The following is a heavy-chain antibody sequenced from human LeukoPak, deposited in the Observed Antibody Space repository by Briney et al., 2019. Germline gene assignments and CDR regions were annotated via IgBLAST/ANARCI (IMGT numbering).Heavy chain of an antibody. CDR3: TRGGPAYCGADCYDFDY. V-gene: IGHV3-20*04. Sequence: GGSLRLSCVVSGFTFEGYGMSWVRQGPGKGLEWVSSINWSAGGKGYADSVKGRFTISRDNAKNSLYLQMNSLRAEDTAFYYCTRGGPAYCGADCYDFDYWGQGSLVTVSS. CDR1: GFTFEGYG. D-gene: IGHD2-21*02. CDR2: INWSAGGK. J-gene: IGHJ4*02.